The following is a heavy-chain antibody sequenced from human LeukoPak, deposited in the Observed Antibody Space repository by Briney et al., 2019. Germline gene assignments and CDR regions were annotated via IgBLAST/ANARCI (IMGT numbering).Heavy chain of an antibody. CDR3: ARVGVYGDIDY. CDR1: GGSISSYY. J-gene: IGHJ4*02. D-gene: IGHD4-17*01. CDR2: IYYSGSI. Sequence: SETLSLTCTVSGGSISSYYWSWIRQPPGKGLEWIGYIYYSGSINYNPSLKSRVTISVDTSKNQCSLKLSSVTAADTAVYYCARVGVYGDIDYWGQGTLVTVSS. V-gene: IGHV4-59*01.